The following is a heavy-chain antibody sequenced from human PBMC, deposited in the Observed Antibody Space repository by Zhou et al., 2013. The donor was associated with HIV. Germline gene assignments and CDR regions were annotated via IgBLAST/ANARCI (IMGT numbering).Heavy chain of an antibody. V-gene: IGHV4-38-2*01. J-gene: IGHJ6*02. Sequence: QVQLQESGPGLVKPPETLSLTCAVSGYSISSGYYWGWIRQPPGKGPEWIATIYHSGNTYYNPSLKSRITISLDTSKNQFSLKLRSVTAADTAVYFCARTIRGYNYGLAMDVWGQGTTVTVSS. D-gene: IGHD5-18*01. CDR2: IYHSGNT. CDR1: GYSISSGYY. CDR3: ARTIRGYNYGLAMDV.